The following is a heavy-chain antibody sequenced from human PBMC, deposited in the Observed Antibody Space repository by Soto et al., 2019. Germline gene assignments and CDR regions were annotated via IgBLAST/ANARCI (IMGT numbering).Heavy chain of an antibody. V-gene: IGHV3-23*01. D-gene: IGHD4-4*01. CDR3: ARVASDYINSVDH. J-gene: IGHJ4*02. Sequence: EVQLLESGGGLVQPGGSLRLSCAASGFTFNAYAMTWVRQAPGTGLEWVSAIGGSGGNRYYAASVKGRSTISRDNSKQTLDLQMSRLRVEATAVYYCARVASDYINSVDHWGQGILVTVSS. CDR1: GFTFNAYA. CDR2: IGGSGGNR.